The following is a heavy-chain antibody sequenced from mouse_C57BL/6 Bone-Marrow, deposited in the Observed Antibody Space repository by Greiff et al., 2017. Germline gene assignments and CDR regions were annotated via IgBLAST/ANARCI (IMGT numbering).Heavy chain of an antibody. Sequence: QVQLQQPGAELVKPGASVKMSCKASGYTFTSYWITWVKPRPGQGLEWIGDIYPGSGSTNYNKKFKSKDTLTVDTSSSTAYMQLSSLTSEDSAVYYCAATAQVLFAYWGQGTLVTVSA. CDR2: IYPGSGST. V-gene: IGHV1-55*01. J-gene: IGHJ3*01. D-gene: IGHD3-2*02. CDR3: AATAQVLFAY. CDR1: GYTFTSYW.